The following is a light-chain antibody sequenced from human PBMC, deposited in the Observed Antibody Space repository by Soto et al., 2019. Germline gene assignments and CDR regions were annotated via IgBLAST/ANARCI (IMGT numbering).Light chain of an antibody. CDR1: RGIGSY. CDR3: QQLYSYPPIT. V-gene: IGKV1-9*01. Sequence: IALTQSPSSLSASVGDRVTITCRASRGIGSYLAWYQQKPGKAPKLLISSISTLQSGVPSRFSGSGSGTDFTLTISSLQPEDFATYYCQQLYSYPPITFGQGTRLEIK. J-gene: IGKJ5*01. CDR2: SIS.